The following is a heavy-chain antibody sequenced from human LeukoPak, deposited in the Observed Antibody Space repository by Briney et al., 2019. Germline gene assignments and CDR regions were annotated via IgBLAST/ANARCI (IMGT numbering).Heavy chain of an antibody. CDR3: ARDILYSSGWCYFDY. CDR2: IWYDGSNK. Sequence: GGSLRLSCAASGFTFSSYGMHWVRQAPGKGLEWVAVIWYDGSNKYYADSVKGRFTISRDNSKNTLYLQMNSLRAEDMAVYYCARDILYSSGWCYFDYWGQGTLVTVSS. J-gene: IGHJ4*02. D-gene: IGHD6-19*01. CDR1: GFTFSSYG. V-gene: IGHV3-33*01.